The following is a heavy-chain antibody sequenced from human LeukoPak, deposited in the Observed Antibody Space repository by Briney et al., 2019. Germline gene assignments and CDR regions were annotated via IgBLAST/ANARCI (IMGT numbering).Heavy chain of an antibody. CDR3: ARDRYSSSWGTNWFDP. Sequence: SETLSLTCTVSGGSISSYYWSWIRQPPGKGLEWIGYIYYSGSTNYYPSLKSRVTISVDTSKNQFSLKLSSVTAADTAVYYCARDRYSSSWGTNWFDPWGQGTLVTVSS. J-gene: IGHJ5*02. D-gene: IGHD6-13*01. CDR2: IYYSGST. V-gene: IGHV4-59*01. CDR1: GGSISSYY.